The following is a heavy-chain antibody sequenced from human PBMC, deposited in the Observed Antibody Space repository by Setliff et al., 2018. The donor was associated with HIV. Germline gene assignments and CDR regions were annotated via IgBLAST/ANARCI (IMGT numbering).Heavy chain of an antibody. CDR2: IYYSGST. V-gene: IGHV4-39*01. CDR1: GGSISSSSYY. CDR3: ASPASGGSSGQYHY. Sequence: SETLSLTCTVSGGSISSSSYYWGWIRQPPGKGLEWIGSIYYSGSTYYNPSLKSRVTITVDTSKNQFSLKLSSVTAADTAVYYCASPASGGSSGQYHYWGQGTLVTVSS. J-gene: IGHJ4*02. D-gene: IGHD6-19*01.